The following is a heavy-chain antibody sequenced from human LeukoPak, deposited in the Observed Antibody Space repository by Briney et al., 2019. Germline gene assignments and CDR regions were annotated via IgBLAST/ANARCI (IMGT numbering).Heavy chain of an antibody. CDR2: IYYSGST. V-gene: IGHV4-39*01. Sequence: KPSETLSLTCTVSGGSISSSSYYWGWIRQPPGKGLEWIGSIYYSGSTYYNPSLKSRVTISVDTSKNQFSLKLSSVTAADTAVYYCAKQDYGDYALDAFDIWGQGTMVTVSS. CDR3: AKQDYGDYALDAFDI. J-gene: IGHJ3*02. D-gene: IGHD4-17*01. CDR1: GGSISSSSYY.